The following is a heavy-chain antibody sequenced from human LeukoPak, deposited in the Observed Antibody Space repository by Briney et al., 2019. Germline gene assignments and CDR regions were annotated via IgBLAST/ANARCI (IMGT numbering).Heavy chain of an antibody. CDR1: GYTFSSYD. CDR3: ARGPPESTSSDY. Sequence: ASVKVSWKASGYTFSSYDINWVRQATGQGLEWLGWMNPNTTNTGYAQNFQGRVTMTSDTPMNTAYMELRSLTSEDTGVYYCARGPPESTSSDYWGQGTLVIVSS. D-gene: IGHD2-2*01. CDR2: MNPNTTNT. V-gene: IGHV1-8*01. J-gene: IGHJ4*02.